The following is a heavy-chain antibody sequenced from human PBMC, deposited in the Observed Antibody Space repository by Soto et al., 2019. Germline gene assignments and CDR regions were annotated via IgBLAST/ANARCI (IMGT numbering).Heavy chain of an antibody. CDR3: ARDAQWVFLNY. V-gene: IGHV1-18*01. D-gene: IGHD1-26*01. CDR2: ISAYNGNT. J-gene: IGHJ4*02. CDR1: GYTFTSYG. Sequence: QVQLVQSGAEVKKPGASVKVSCKASGYTFTSYGISWVRQAPGQGLEWMGWISAYNGNTNYAQKLQGRVTMTRDTSTRTAYMELRNLRSDDTAVDSCARDAQWVFLNYGGQGTLVTVSS.